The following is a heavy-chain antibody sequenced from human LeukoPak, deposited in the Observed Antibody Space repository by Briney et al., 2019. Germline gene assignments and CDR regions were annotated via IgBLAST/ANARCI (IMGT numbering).Heavy chain of an antibody. CDR1: GFTFSDYY. CDR3: ARALWGYNLIDYYYYYMDV. Sequence: PGESLRLSCAASGFTFSDYYMSWIRQAPGKGLEWVSYISSSGNTIYYADSVRGRFTISRDNAKNSLYLQMNSLRAEDSAVYYCARALWGYNLIDYYYYYMDVWGKGTTVTVSS. CDR2: ISSSGNTI. V-gene: IGHV3-11*04. J-gene: IGHJ6*03. D-gene: IGHD5-24*01.